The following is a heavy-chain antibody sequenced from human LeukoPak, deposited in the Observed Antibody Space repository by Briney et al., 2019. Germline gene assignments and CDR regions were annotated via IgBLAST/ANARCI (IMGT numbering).Heavy chain of an antibody. D-gene: IGHD3-9*01. J-gene: IGHJ2*01. V-gene: IGHV3-7*01. CDR1: GFTFSSHW. Sequence: PGGSLRRSCAASGFTFSSHWMSWVRQAPGKGLEWVANIKKDGSEKYYVDAVKGRFTISRGNAKTSLYLQMNSLRAEDTAVYYCAGSDTTGYLPREWDYWYFDLWGRGTLVTVSS. CDR3: AGSDTTGYLPREWDYWYFDL. CDR2: IKKDGSEK.